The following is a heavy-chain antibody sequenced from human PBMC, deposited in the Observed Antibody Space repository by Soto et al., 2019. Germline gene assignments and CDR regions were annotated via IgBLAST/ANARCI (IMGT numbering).Heavy chain of an antibody. CDR2: SRTKPNSYET. V-gene: IGHV3-73*01. CDR3: TSSNLYY. J-gene: IGHJ4*02. Sequence: GSLRLSCAASGFTFNGSVIHWVRQASGKGLEWLGRSRTKPNSYETAYVASVKGRFTISRDDSKNTGYLQMNSLKTDDTAVYYCTSSNLYYWGQGTLVTVSS. CDR1: GFTFNGSV.